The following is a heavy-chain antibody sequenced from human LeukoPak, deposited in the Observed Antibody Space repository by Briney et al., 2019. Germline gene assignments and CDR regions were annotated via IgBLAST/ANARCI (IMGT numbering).Heavy chain of an antibody. CDR1: GFTFSTYD. CDR3: AKSGDYFDY. J-gene: IGHJ4*02. Sequence: GGSLRLSCAASGFTFSTYDMSGVRQAPGMGLEWVSTFSFRGSSTYYADSVKGRFTISRDNSKNTLYLQMNSLRAEDSATYYCAKSGDYFDYWGQGILVTVSS. CDR2: FSFRGSST. V-gene: IGHV3-23*01. D-gene: IGHD3-10*01.